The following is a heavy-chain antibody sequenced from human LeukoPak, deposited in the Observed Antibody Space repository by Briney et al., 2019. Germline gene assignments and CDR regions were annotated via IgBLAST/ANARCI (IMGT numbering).Heavy chain of an antibody. J-gene: IGHJ4*02. D-gene: IGHD1-7*01. CDR2: IKQDGSEK. CDR3: ARGGTGTTPPKFDY. V-gene: IGHV3-7*01. CDR1: GFTFSSHW. Sequence: GGSLRLSCAASGFTFSSHWMSWVRQAPGKGLEWVANIKQDGSEKYYVDSVKGRFTISRDNAKNSLYLQMNSLRAEDTAVYYCARGGTGTTPPKFDYWGQGTLVTVSS.